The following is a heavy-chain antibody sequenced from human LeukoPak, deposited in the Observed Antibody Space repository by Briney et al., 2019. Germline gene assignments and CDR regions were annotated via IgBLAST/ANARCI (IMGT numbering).Heavy chain of an antibody. V-gene: IGHV4-39*01. J-gene: IGHJ5*02. CDR1: GGSISSSSYY. Sequence: PSETLSLTCTVSGGSISSSSYYWGWIRQPPGKGLEWIGSIYYSGSTYYNPSLKSRVTISVDTSKNQFSLKLSSVTAADTAVYYCARRLPSNSGWYQGYNWFDPWGQGTLVTVSS. CDR2: IYYSGST. D-gene: IGHD6-19*01. CDR3: ARRLPSNSGWYQGYNWFDP.